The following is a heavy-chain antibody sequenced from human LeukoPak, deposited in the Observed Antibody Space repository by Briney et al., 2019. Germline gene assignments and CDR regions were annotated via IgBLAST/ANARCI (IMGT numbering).Heavy chain of an antibody. CDR1: SLTNGYH. CDR2: VCRSGTT. V-gene: IGHV4-38-2*02. D-gene: IGHD3-22*01. CDR3: ARDKSLFYVDSSGYFQARDFDY. J-gene: IGHJ4*02. Sequence: SETLCLTCTASSLTNGYHWGWIRQSPGKGLEWIGSVCRSGTTYYSPSLTTRVDISIDTSKKQFSLKLSSVTAADTAVYYCARDKSLFYVDSSGYFQARDFDYWGQGILVTVSS.